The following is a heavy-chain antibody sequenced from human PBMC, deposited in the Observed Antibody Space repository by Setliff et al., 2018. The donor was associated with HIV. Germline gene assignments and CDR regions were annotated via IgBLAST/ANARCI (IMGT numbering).Heavy chain of an antibody. D-gene: IGHD3-16*01. Sequence: ASVKVSCKASGYIFTRSGFNWVRQAPGQGLEWIGWISAYNGNTYSVQKFQGRVTMTTDSSTSTAYMELRSLRSDDTAMYYCARSGWTNYVVSPPSAMDVWGQGTTVTVSS. J-gene: IGHJ6*02. V-gene: IGHV1-18*01. CDR3: ARSGWTNYVVSPPSAMDV. CDR1: GYIFTRSG. CDR2: ISAYNGNT.